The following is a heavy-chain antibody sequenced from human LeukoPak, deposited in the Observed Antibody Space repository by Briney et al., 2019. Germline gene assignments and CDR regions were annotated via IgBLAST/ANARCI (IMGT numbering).Heavy chain of an antibody. CDR3: TTANSDCSGGSCYDY. Sequence: GGSLRLSCAASGFTFSNAWMSWVRQAPGKGLEWVGRIKSKTDGGTTDYAAPVKGRFTISRDDSKNTLYLQMNSLKTEDTAVYYCTTANSDCSGGSCYDYWGLGTLVTVSS. J-gene: IGHJ4*02. V-gene: IGHV3-15*01. CDR1: GFTFSNAW. D-gene: IGHD2-15*01. CDR2: IKSKTDGGTT.